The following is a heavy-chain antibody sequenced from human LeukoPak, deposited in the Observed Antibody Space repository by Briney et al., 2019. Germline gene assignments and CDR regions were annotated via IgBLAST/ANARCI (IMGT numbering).Heavy chain of an antibody. J-gene: IGHJ3*02. Sequence: SETLSLTCAVSGYSISSGYYWGWIRQPPGKGLEWIGSIYHSGSTYYNPSLKSRVTISVDTSKNQFSLKLSSVTAAGTAVYYCARHPQRRGAFDIWGQGTMVTVSS. V-gene: IGHV4-38-2*01. CDR2: IYHSGST. D-gene: IGHD1-1*01. CDR1: GYSISSGYY. CDR3: ARHPQRRGAFDI.